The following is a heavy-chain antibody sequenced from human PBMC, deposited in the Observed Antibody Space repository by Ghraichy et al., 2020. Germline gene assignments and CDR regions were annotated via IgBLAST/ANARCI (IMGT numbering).Heavy chain of an antibody. CDR2: ISYNSGVA. CDR1: GFTFEDYA. CDR3: TKATVTTVSGGWFDP. D-gene: IGHD4-17*01. Sequence: GGSLRLSCAASGFTFEDYAMHWVRQAPGKGLEWVSAISYNSGVAYYADSVKGRFTISRDNARNSLYSQMSRLRGEDTALYYCTKATVTTVSGGWFDPWGQGTLVTVSS. J-gene: IGHJ5*02. V-gene: IGHV3-9*01.